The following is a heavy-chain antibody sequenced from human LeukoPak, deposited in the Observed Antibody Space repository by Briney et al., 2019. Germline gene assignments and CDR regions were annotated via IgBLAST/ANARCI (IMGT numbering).Heavy chain of an antibody. V-gene: IGHV4-39*01. CDR3: ASGGDQLLSHYYYYYYMDV. D-gene: IGHD2-2*01. J-gene: IGHJ6*03. CDR2: IYYSGST. CDR1: GGSISSSSYY. Sequence: SETLSLTCTVSGGSISSSSYYWGWIRQPPGKGLEWIGSIYYSGSTYYNPSLKSRVTISVDTSKNQFSLKLSSVTAADTAVYYCASGGDQLLSHYYYYYYMDVWGKGTTVTVSS.